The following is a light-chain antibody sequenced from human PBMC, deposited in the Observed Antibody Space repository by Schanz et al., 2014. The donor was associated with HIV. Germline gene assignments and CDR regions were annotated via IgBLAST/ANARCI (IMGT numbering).Light chain of an antibody. CDR2: DDR. Sequence: QSVLTQPASVSGSPGQSISISCTGTSGDVGSYNYVSWYQQHPGKAPKLMIYDDRNRPSGVSSRFSGSKSGNTASLTISGLQAEDKADYYCCSYTTTSTYVFGAGTKLTVL. J-gene: IGLJ1*01. V-gene: IGLV2-14*03. CDR1: SGDVGSYNY. CDR3: CSYTTTSTYV.